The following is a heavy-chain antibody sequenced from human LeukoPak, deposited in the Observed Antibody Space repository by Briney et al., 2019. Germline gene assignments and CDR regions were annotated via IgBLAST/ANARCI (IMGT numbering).Heavy chain of an antibody. J-gene: IGHJ3*02. Sequence: KPSETLSLTCTVPGGSISSSSYYWGWIRQPPGKGLEWIGSIYYSGSTYYNPSLKSRVAISVDTSKNQFSLKLSSVTAADTAVYYCARGSSGRCYAFDIWGQGTMVTVSP. CDR2: IYYSGST. V-gene: IGHV4-39*01. CDR3: ARGSSGRCYAFDI. CDR1: GGSISSSSYY. D-gene: IGHD6-19*01.